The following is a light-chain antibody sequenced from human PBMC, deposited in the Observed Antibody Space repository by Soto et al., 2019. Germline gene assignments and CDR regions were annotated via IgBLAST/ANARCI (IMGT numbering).Light chain of an antibody. Sequence: DIQMTQSPSTLSASVGDRVTITCRASQSISSWLVCYQQKPGKAPKLLIYKASSLESGVPSRFSGSGSGTESTLTSSSLQPDDFATYYCHQYNRYWTFGQGTKVEIK. CDR3: HQYNRYWT. V-gene: IGKV1-5*03. J-gene: IGKJ1*01. CDR1: QSISSW. CDR2: KAS.